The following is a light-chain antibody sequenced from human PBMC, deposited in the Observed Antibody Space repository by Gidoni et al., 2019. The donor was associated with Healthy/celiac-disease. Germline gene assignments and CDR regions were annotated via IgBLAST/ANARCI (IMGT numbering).Light chain of an antibody. Sequence: AIRMTQSPSSFSASTGDRVTITCRASQGISSYLAWYQQKPGKAPKLLIYAASTLQSGVPSRFSGSGSGTDFTLTISCLQSEDFAAYYCQQYNNYPPITFXGXTKVEIK. CDR1: QGISSY. CDR3: QQYNNYPPIT. J-gene: IGKJ4*01. V-gene: IGKV1-8*01. CDR2: AAS.